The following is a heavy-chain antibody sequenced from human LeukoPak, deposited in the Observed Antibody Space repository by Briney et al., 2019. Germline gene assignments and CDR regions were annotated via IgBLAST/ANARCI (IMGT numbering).Heavy chain of an antibody. Sequence: SETLSLTCTVSGGSISSSSYYWGWIRQPPGKGLEWIGSIYYSGSTYYNPSLKSRVTISVDTSKNQFSLKLSSVTAADTAVYFCARDVAGYYSFWDQGTLVTVSS. CDR1: GGSISSSSYY. CDR2: IYYSGST. V-gene: IGHV4-39*07. CDR3: ARDVAGYYSF. D-gene: IGHD6-19*01. J-gene: IGHJ4*02.